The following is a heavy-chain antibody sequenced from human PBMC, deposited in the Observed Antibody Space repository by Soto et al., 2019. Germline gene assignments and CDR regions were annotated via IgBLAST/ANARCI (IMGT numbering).Heavy chain of an antibody. V-gene: IGHV2-26*01. J-gene: IGHJ4*01. CDR3: ARIYGAVHFDY. CDR2: LFSNDEK. CDR1: GFSLSNAKMG. Sequence: QVTLKESGPVLVKPTETLTLTCTVSGFSLSNAKMGMSWIRQPPGKSMEWLAHLFSNDEKSYSTSLETRLTISKDTSKSQVVLTMTNIDPVDTARYYCARIYGAVHFDYWCQGTLVTVSS. D-gene: IGHD3-10*01.